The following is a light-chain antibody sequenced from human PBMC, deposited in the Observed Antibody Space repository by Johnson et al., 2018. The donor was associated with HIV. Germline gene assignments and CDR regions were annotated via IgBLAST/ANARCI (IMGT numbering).Light chain of an antibody. Sequence: QSALTQPPSVSAAPGQKVTISCSGSSSNIGNNYVSWYQQLPGTAPKLLIYDNNKRPSGIPDRFSGSKSGTSATLGITGLQTGDEADYYCGTWDSSLYVFVFGSGTKVTV. CDR1: SSNIGNNY. V-gene: IGLV1-51*01. CDR2: DNN. CDR3: GTWDSSLYVFV. J-gene: IGLJ1*01.